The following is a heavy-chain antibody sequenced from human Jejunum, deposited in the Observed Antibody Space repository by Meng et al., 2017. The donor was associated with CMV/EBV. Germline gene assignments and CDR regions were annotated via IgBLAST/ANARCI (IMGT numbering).Heavy chain of an antibody. CDR2: INHSGST. CDR3: ARLSGSYYPRYSY. CDR1: GGSFSGYY. Sequence: AVYGGSFSGYYLSWIRQPPGKGLEWIGEINHSGSTNYTPSLKSRVTISVDTSKNQFSLKLSSVTAADTAVYYCARLSGSYYPRYSYWGQGTLVTVSS. J-gene: IGHJ4*02. D-gene: IGHD1-26*01. V-gene: IGHV4-34*01.